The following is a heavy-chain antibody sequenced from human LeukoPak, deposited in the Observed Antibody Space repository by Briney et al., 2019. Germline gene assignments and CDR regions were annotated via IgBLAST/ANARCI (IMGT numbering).Heavy chain of an antibody. Sequence: PGGCLRLSCAASGFTFSSYAMNWARQAPGKGLEWVSHISNGDDSIYYADSVKGRFTISRDNARNSLYLQMNSLRAEDTAVYYCARHYYDSSGYYKGDCWGQGSLVTVSS. CDR1: GFTFSSYA. V-gene: IGHV3-48*03. CDR2: ISNGDDSI. D-gene: IGHD3-22*01. J-gene: IGHJ4*02. CDR3: ARHYYDSSGYYKGDC.